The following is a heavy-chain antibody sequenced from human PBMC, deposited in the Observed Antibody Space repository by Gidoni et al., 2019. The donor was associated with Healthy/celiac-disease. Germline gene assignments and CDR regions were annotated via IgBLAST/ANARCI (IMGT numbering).Heavy chain of an antibody. Sequence: QVQLQLCGSVLLTPSETLSLTCAVYGGSFSGYYWSWIRQPPGKGLEWIGEITHSGSTNYNPSLKSRVTISVDTSKNQFSLKLSSVTAADTAVYYCARTGVGPYDILTGLFDYWGQGTLVTVSS. D-gene: IGHD3-9*01. CDR3: ARTGVGPYDILTGLFDY. CDR2: ITHSGST. CDR1: GGSFSGYY. V-gene: IGHV4-34*01. J-gene: IGHJ4*02.